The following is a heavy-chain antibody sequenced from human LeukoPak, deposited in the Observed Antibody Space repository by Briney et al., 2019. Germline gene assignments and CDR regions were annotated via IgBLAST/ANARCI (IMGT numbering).Heavy chain of an antibody. Sequence: GGSLRLSCEAYGFTLGDHWMTWVRQAPGKGLGWVAYIKQDGSARDYVDSVKGRFTISRDNSKNSLYLQMNSLRAGDTAVYYCARGGWSLDYWGQGTLVTVSS. V-gene: IGHV3-7*04. J-gene: IGHJ4*02. D-gene: IGHD6-19*01. CDR1: GFTLGDHW. CDR2: IKQDGSAR. CDR3: ARGGWSLDY.